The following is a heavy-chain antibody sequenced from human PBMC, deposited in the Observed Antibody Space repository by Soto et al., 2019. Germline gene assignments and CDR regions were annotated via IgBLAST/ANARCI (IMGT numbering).Heavy chain of an antibody. CDR1: GYSFTSYW. V-gene: IGHV5-51*01. J-gene: IGHJ3*02. CDR2: IYPGDSDT. CDR3: ARQYCSGGSCYSKEGSNAENAFDI. D-gene: IGHD2-15*01. Sequence: GESLKISCKGSGYSFTSYWIGWVRQMPGKGLEWMGIIYPGDSDTRYSPSFQGQVTISADKSISTAYLQWSSLKASDTAMYYCARQYCSGGSCYSKEGSNAENAFDIWGQGTMVTVSS.